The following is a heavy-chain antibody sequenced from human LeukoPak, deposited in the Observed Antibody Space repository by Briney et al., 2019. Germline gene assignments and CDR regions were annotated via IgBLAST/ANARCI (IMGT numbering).Heavy chain of an antibody. CDR2: IYYSGST. D-gene: IGHD3-3*01. CDR1: GSSISSYF. Sequence: SETLSLTCTVSGSSISSYFWSWIRQPPGKGLEWIGYIYYSGSTNYNPSLKSRVTISVDTSKNQFSLKLSSVTAADTAVYYCARVGLWLLLTDYWGQGTLVTVSS. CDR3: ARVGLWLLLTDY. J-gene: IGHJ4*02. V-gene: IGHV4-59*12.